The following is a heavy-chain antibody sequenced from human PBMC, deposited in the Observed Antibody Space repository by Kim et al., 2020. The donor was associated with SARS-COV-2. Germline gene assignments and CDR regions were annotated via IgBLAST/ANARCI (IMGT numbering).Heavy chain of an antibody. V-gene: IGHV4-34*01. CDR3: ARGYSSSRYYYYYGMDV. D-gene: IGHD6-13*01. J-gene: IGHJ6*02. Sequence: LKSRVTISVDTSKNQFSRKLSSVTAADTAVYYCARGYSSSRYYYYYGMDVWGQGTTVTVSS.